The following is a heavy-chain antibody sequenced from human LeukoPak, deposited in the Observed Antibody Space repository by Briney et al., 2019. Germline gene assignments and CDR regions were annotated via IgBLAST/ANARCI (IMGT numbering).Heavy chain of an antibody. D-gene: IGHD1-14*01. CDR2: ISYDGSNK. Sequence: PGGSLRLSCAASGFTFRNYVIHWVRQAPGKGLEWVAVISYDGSNKYYADSVKGRFTISRDNSKNTLYLQMNSLRAEDTAVYYCACGAIPVNRDAFDIWGQGTMVTVSS. J-gene: IGHJ3*02. CDR1: GFTFRNYV. CDR3: ACGAIPVNRDAFDI. V-gene: IGHV3-30-3*01.